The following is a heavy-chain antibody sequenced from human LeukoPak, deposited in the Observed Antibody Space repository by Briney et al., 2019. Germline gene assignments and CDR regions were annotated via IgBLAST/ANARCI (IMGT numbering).Heavy chain of an antibody. CDR3: ARGYVFVLAVAGYYFDY. J-gene: IGHJ4*02. CDR2: IYYSGST. Sequence: SETLSLTCTVSGGSISSGDYYWSWTRQPPGKGLEWIGYIYYSGSTYYNPSLKSRVTISVDTSKNQFSLKLSSVTAADTAVYYCARGYVFVLAVAGYYFDYWGQGTLVTVSS. D-gene: IGHD6-13*01. V-gene: IGHV4-30-4*01. CDR1: GGSISSGDYY.